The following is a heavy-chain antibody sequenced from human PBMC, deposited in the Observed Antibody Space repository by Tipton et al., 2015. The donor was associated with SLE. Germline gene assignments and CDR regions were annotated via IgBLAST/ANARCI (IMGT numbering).Heavy chain of an antibody. J-gene: IGHJ6*03. Sequence: TLSLTCTVSGDSINNHFGSWIRQSPGKGLEWIGYIYYTGSTKYNPSLKSRVTISVDTSKNQFSLKLSSVTAADTAVYYCARVLGVVKSYYMDVWGKGTTVTVSS. V-gene: IGHV4-59*08. D-gene: IGHD3-3*01. CDR2: IYYTGST. CDR1: GDSINNHF. CDR3: ARVLGVVKSYYMDV.